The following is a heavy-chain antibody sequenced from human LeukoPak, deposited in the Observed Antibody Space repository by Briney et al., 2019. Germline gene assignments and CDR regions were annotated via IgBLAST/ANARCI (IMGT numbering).Heavy chain of an antibody. Sequence: ASVTVSCTASGGTFSSYAISWVRQAPGQGLEWMGGIIPIFGTANYAQKFQGRVTITADESTSTAYMELSSLRSEDTAVYYCARDSYALLPSNDYWGQGTLVTVSS. D-gene: IGHD2-15*01. CDR3: ARDSYALLPSNDY. CDR1: GGTFSSYA. CDR2: IIPIFGTA. V-gene: IGHV1-69*13. J-gene: IGHJ4*02.